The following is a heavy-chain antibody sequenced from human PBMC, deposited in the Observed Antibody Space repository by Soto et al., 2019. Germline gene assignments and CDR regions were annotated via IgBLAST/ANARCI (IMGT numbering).Heavy chain of an antibody. V-gene: IGHV3-23*01. CDR1: GFTFYNFA. CDR2: ISGSDGST. D-gene: IGHD6-13*01. CDR3: AKDRERDAWYEDY. J-gene: IGHJ4*02. Sequence: PGESLKISCAASGFTFYNFAMHWVRQGPGKGLEWVSVISGSDGSTYYADSVKGRFTISRDNSKNTLYLQMNSLRAEDTAVYYCAKDRERDAWYEDYWGQGTLVTVSS.